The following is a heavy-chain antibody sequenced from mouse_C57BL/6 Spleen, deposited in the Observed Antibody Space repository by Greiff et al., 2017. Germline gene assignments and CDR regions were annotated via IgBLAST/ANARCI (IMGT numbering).Heavy chain of an antibody. CDR2: IHPNSGST. D-gene: IGHD1-1*02. V-gene: IGHV1-64*01. CDR1: GYTFTSYW. CDR3: ARFRFGDYAMDY. Sequence: QVQLKESGAELVKPGASVKLSCKASGYTFTSYWMHWVKQRPGQGLEWIGMIHPNSGSTNYNEKFKSKATLTVDKSSSTAYMQLSSLTSEDSAVYYCARFRFGDYAMDYWGQGTSVTVSS. J-gene: IGHJ4*01.